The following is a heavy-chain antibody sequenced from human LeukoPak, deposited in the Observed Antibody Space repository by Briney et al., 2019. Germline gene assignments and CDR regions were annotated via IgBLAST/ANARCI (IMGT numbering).Heavy chain of an antibody. CDR3: ARARGVGATLYYMDV. CDR2: IYYSGST. D-gene: IGHD1-26*01. CDR1: GGSISSYY. V-gene: IGHV4-59*01. Sequence: SETLSLTCTVSGGSISSYYWSWIRQPPGKGLEWIGYIYYSGSTNYNPSLKSRVTISVDTSKNQFSLKLSSVTAADTAAYYCARARGVGATLYYMDVWGKGTTVTVSS. J-gene: IGHJ6*03.